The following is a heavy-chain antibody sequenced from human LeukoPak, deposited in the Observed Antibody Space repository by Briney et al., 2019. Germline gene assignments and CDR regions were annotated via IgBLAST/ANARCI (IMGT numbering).Heavy chain of an antibody. CDR2: IYSGGST. CDR3: TTDLAVDGIVATAHDY. Sequence: GGSLRLSCAASGFTVTSNYMSWVRQAPGKGLEWVSVIYSGGSTYYADSVKGRFTISRDNSKNTLYLQMNTLGAEDTAMYYCTTDLAVDGIVATAHDYWGQGTLVTVSS. V-gene: IGHV3-53*01. D-gene: IGHD5-12*01. CDR1: GFTVTSNY. J-gene: IGHJ4*02.